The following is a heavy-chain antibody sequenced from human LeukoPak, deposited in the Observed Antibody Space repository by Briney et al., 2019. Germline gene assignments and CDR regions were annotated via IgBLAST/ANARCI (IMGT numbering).Heavy chain of an antibody. Sequence: GGSLRLSCAASGFTFSDYYMSWIRQAPGKGLEWVSYISGSSSSTKYTDSVKGRFTISRDNAKNSLYLQMTSLRAEDTAVYYCARQSGTYYVALSSDYWGQGTLVTVSS. CDR3: ARQSGTYYVALSSDY. J-gene: IGHJ4*02. CDR2: ISGSSSST. CDR1: GFTFSDYY. V-gene: IGHV3-11*06. D-gene: IGHD1-26*01.